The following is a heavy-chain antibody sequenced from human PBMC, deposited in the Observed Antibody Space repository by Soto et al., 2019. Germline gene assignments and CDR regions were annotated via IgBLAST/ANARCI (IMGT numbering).Heavy chain of an antibody. Sequence: ASVKVSCKASGYTFTSYAMHWVRQAPVQRLEWMGWINAGNGNTKYSQKFQGRVTITRDTSASTAYMELSSLRSEDTAVYYCARDPLDFWSGYNFDYWGQGTLVTVSS. CDR1: GYTFTSYA. J-gene: IGHJ4*02. D-gene: IGHD3-3*01. CDR2: INAGNGNT. CDR3: ARDPLDFWSGYNFDY. V-gene: IGHV1-3*01.